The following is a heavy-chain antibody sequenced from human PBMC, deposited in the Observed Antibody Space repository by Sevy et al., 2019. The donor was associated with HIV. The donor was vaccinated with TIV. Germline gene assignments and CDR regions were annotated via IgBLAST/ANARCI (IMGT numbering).Heavy chain of an antibody. CDR1: GFTFSSYG. D-gene: IGHD2-15*01. CDR2: IRYDGSNK. J-gene: IGHJ6*02. V-gene: IGHV3-30*02. Sequence: GGSLRLSCAASGFTFSSYGMHWVRQAPGKWLERVAFIRYDGSNKYYADSVKGRFTISRDNSKNTLYLQMNSLRAEDTAVYYCATSRYCSGGSCYGADYYYGMDVWGQGTTVTVSS. CDR3: ATSRYCSGGSCYGADYYYGMDV.